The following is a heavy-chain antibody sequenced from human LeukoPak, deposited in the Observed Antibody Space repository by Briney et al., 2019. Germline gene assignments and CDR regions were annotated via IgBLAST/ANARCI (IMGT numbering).Heavy chain of an antibody. Sequence: SQTLSLTCAISGDSASSNSAAWNWIRQSPSRGLEWLGRTYYRSKWYNDYAVSVKSRITINPDTSKNQFSLQLNSVTPEDTAVYYCARVGEDVMVYAIGAFDIWGQGTMVTVSS. CDR1: GDSASSNSAA. D-gene: IGHD2-8*01. CDR2: TYYRSKWYN. CDR3: ARVGEDVMVYAIGAFDI. J-gene: IGHJ3*02. V-gene: IGHV6-1*01.